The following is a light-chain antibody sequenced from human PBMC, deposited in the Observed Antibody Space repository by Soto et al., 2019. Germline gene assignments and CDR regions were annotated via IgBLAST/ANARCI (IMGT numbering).Light chain of an antibody. J-gene: IGKJ5*01. Sequence: DIPMTQSPSSLSASVGDRVTITCQASQDISNYLNWYQQKPGKAPKLLIYDASNFETGVPSRFSGSGSGTDFTFTISSLQPEDIATYYCQQYDNLITFGQGTRLEIK. CDR1: QDISNY. V-gene: IGKV1-33*01. CDR3: QQYDNLIT. CDR2: DAS.